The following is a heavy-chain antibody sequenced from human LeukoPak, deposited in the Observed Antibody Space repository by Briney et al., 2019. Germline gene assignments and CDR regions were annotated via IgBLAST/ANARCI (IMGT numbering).Heavy chain of an antibody. V-gene: IGHV3-48*01. CDR2: ISSSSNKV. J-gene: IGHJ4*02. Sequence: GGSLRLSCAASGFAISDYSMNWVRQVPGKGLEWVSYISSSSNKVYYADSVKGRFTISRDNSKNTVYLQMNSLRAEDTAVYYCARRGDGGRSFDYWGQGTLVTVSS. D-gene: IGHD4-23*01. CDR1: GFAISDYS. CDR3: ARRGDGGRSFDY.